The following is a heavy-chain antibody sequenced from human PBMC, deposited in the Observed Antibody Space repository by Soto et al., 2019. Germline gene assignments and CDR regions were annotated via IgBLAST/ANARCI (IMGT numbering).Heavy chain of an antibody. D-gene: IGHD6-13*01. V-gene: IGHV1-8*01. J-gene: IGHJ6*02. CDR1: GYTFTSYD. CDR2: MNPNSGNT. CDR3: ARGWHSSSSFYYGMDV. Sequence: QVQLVQSGAEVKKPGASVKVSCKASGYTFTSYDINWVRQATGQGLEWMGWMNPNSGNTGYVQKFQGRVTMTRNTSISTAYMELSSLRSEDTAVYYCARGWHSSSSFYYGMDVWGQGTTVTVSS.